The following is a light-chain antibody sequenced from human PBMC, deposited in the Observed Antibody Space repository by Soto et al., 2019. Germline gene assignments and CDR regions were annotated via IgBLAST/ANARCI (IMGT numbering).Light chain of an antibody. CDR1: QSVSSNY. CDR3: QQYGSSPPNFT. J-gene: IGKJ3*01. Sequence: EIVLTQSPGTLSLSPGEIATLSCRASQSVSSNYLAWYQQRPGQAPRLLIFGASYRATGIPDRFSGSGSGTDFTLTISRLEPEDFAVYYCQQYGSSPPNFTFGPGTKVDSK. V-gene: IGKV3-20*01. CDR2: GAS.